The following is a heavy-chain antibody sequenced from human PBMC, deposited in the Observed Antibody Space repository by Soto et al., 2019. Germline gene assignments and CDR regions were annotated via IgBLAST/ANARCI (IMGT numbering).Heavy chain of an antibody. CDR3: ARPFPFGGVFDRFDY. CDR2: FSAYNGNT. J-gene: IGHJ4*02. V-gene: IGHV1-18*01. D-gene: IGHD3-16*02. Sequence: QVQLVQSGAEVRKPGASVKVSCKTYGYTFTSYGISWVRQAPGQGLEWLGWFSAYNGNTKYAQTLQGSVTMXXDXSXXTSDMEVSCLRSDYAAVYYCARPFPFGGVFDRFDYWGQGTLVTVSS. CDR1: GYTFTSYG.